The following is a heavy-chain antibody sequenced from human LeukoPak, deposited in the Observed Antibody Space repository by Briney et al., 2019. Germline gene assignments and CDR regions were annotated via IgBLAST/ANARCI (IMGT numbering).Heavy chain of an antibody. V-gene: IGHV4-61*02. J-gene: IGHJ5*02. CDR1: GGSISSGGYY. D-gene: IGHD2-2*01. CDR2: IYTSGST. CDR3: ARSCSSTSCFNWFDP. Sequence: SQTLSLTCTVSGGSISSGGYYWSWIRQPAGKGLKWIGRIYTSGSTNYNPSLKSRVTISVDTSKNQFSLKLSSVTAADTAVYYCARSCSSTSCFNWFDPWGQGTLVTVSS.